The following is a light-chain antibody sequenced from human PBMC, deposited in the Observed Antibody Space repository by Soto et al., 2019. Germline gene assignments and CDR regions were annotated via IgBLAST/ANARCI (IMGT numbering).Light chain of an antibody. CDR2: AAS. J-gene: IGKJ3*01. CDR3: QKYSSVPV. Sequence: DIQMTQSPTSLSESVGDRVTITCRASQGIRNYVAWYQQIPGTAPKLLIYAASTLQSGVPSRFSGSGSGTDFTLTINGLQPEDVATYSCQKYSSVPVFGPGTKVEIK. CDR1: QGIRNY. V-gene: IGKV1-27*01.